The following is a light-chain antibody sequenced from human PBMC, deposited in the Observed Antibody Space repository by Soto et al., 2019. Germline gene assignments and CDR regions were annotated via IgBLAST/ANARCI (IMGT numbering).Light chain of an antibody. Sequence: QSALTQPRSVSGSPGQSVTISCTGTSSDIGSYEYVSWYQQHPGKAPRLMIYDVSKRPSGVPDRFSGSRSGNTASLTISGLQAEDEGDYFCKSYPGSNTYGFGSGTKVTVL. J-gene: IGLJ1*01. CDR3: KSYPGSNTYG. CDR1: SSDIGSYEY. V-gene: IGLV2-11*01. CDR2: DVS.